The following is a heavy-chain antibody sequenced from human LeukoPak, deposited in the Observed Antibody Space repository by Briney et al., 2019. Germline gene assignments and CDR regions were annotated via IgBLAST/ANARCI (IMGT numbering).Heavy chain of an antibody. CDR1: GFTFDDYA. J-gene: IGHJ6*03. V-gene: IGHV3-23*01. D-gene: IGHD2/OR15-2a*01. Sequence: GGSLRLSCAASGFTFDDYAMHWVRQAPGKGLEWVSAISGRDGSTYYADSVKGRFTISRDDSKNTLYLQMNSLRAEDTAVYYCAKDQANRPNYYYYYMDVWGKGTTVTISS. CDR3: AKDQANRPNYYYYYMDV. CDR2: ISGRDGST.